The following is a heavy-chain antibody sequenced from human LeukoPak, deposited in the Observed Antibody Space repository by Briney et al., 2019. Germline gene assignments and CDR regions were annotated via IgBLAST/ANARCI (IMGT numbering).Heavy chain of an antibody. CDR1: GFTFSSYS. CDR2: ISSSSSYI. J-gene: IGHJ5*02. V-gene: IGHV3-21*01. Sequence: TGGSLRLSCAASGFTFSSYSMNLVRQAPGKGLEWVSSISSSSSYIYYADSVKGRFTISRDNAKNSLYLQMNSLRAEDTAVYYCARGAVAGTVDWFDPWGQGTLVTVSS. CDR3: ARGAVAGTVDWFDP. D-gene: IGHD6-19*01.